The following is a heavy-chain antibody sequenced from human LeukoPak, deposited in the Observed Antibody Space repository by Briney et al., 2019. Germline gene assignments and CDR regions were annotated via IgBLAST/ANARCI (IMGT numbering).Heavy chain of an antibody. J-gene: IGHJ4*02. CDR3: ARGGYYGSGRYYFDS. D-gene: IGHD3-3*01. CDR2: ISSSSYYI. CDR1: GSTFSTYS. V-gene: IGHV3-21*01. Sequence: GGSLRLSCAASGSTFSTYSMNWVRQAPGKGLEWVSSISSSSYYIYYADSVKGRFTISRDNAKNTLHLQMNSLRAEDTAVYYCARGGYYGSGRYYFDSWGQGTLVTVSS.